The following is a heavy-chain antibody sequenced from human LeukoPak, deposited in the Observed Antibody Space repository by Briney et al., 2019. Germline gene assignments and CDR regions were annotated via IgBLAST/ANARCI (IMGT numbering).Heavy chain of an antibody. CDR2: IYYIGST. D-gene: IGHD3-3*01. V-gene: IGHV4-59*01. J-gene: IGHJ6*02. CDR3: ARDRRFNGMDV. CDR1: GGSISGYY. Sequence: SETLSLTCTVSGGSISGYYWSWIRQPPGKGLEWIGDIYYIGSTNYNPSLKSRVTISVDTSKNQFFLNLSSVTAADTAVYYCARDRRFNGMDVWGQGTTVTVSS.